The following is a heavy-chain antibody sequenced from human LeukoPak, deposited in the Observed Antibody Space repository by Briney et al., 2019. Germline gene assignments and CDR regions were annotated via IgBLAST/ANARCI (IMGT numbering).Heavy chain of an antibody. Sequence: HPGGSLRLSCAASGFTFSSYWMSWVRQAPGKGLEWVANIKQDGSEKYYVDSVKGRFTISRDNAKNSLYLQMNSLRAEDTAVYFCARDFLFRDRGTYIQGDYWGQGTLVTVSS. CDR2: IKQDGSEK. J-gene: IGHJ4*02. CDR3: ARDFLFRDRGTYIQGDY. V-gene: IGHV3-7*01. CDR1: GFTFSSYW. D-gene: IGHD1-26*01.